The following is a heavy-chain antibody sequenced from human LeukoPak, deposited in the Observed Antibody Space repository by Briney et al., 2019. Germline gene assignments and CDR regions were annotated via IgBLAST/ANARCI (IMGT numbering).Heavy chain of an antibody. Sequence: GGSLRLSCAASGFTFSSYAMHWVRQAPGKGLEWVAVISYDGSNKYYADSVKGRFTISRDNSKNTLYLQMNSLRAEDTAVYYCARFGDPDVSAFDIWAKGQWSPSLQ. CDR3: ARFGDPDVSAFDI. CDR2: ISYDGSNK. D-gene: IGHD3-10*01. CDR1: GFTFSSYA. J-gene: IGHJ3*02. V-gene: IGHV3-30-3*01.